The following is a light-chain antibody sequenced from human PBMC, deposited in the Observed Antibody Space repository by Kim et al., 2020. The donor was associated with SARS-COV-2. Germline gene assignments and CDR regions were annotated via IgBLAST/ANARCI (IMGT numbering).Light chain of an antibody. V-gene: IGLV6-57*04. CDR2: ENY. CDR1: SGSIASDY. J-gene: IGLJ3*02. CDR3: QSYDTSDQV. Sequence: LTHPHSVSESPGKTVTISCTRSSGSIASDYVQWYQQRPGSAPTTVIYENYQRPSGVPDRFSGSIDRSSNSASLTISGLRTEDEADYYCQSYDTSDQVFGGGTQLTVL.